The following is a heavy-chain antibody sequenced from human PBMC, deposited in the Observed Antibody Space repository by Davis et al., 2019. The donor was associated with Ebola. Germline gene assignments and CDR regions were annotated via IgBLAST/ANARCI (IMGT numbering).Heavy chain of an antibody. V-gene: IGHV3-74*03. CDR2: INPDGRTT. J-gene: IGHJ4*02. CDR3: ARDLGDSSGYYYHTLDY. D-gene: IGHD3-22*01. Sequence: HTGGSLRLSCVASGLTFTNNWIFWVRQAPGKGLVWVSSINPDGRTTTYADFVKGRFTTSRDNTKNTVFLQMKGLRVDDTAMYYCARDLGDSSGYYYHTLDYWGQGTLVTVSS. CDR1: GLTFTNNW.